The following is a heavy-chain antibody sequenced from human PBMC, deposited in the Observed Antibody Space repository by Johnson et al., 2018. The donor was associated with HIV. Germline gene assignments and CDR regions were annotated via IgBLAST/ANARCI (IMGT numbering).Heavy chain of an antibody. J-gene: IGHJ3*02. D-gene: IGHD2-15*01. CDR1: GFTFSSYA. V-gene: IGHV3-30*04. CDR3: AKEGRGGAFDI. Sequence: QVQLVESGGGVVQPGRSLRLSCAASGFTFSSYAMHWVRQAPGKGLEWVAVISYDGSNKYYADSVKGRFTISRHNSKNTLYLQMNSLRAEDTAVYYCAKEGRGGAFDIWGQGTMVTVSS. CDR2: ISYDGSNK.